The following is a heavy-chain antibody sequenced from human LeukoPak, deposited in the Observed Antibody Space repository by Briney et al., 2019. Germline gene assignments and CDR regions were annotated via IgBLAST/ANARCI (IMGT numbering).Heavy chain of an antibody. V-gene: IGHV4-30-4*01. CDR1: GGSINSGDSY. J-gene: IGHJ5*01. Sequence: SETLSLTCTVSGGSINSGDSYWSWIRQPPGQGLEWIGYIYLSGNTYYHPSLKSRVSISLETSKNQFSLNLSSVTAADTALYYCARGPGYCSGDSCYSDPFNSWGQGTLVIVSS. D-gene: IGHD2-15*01. CDR3: ARGPGYCSGDSCYSDPFNS. CDR2: IYLSGNT.